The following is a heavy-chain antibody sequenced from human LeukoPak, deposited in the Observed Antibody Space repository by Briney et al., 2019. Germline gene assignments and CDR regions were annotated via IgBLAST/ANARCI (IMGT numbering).Heavy chain of an antibody. CDR2: ISGSGGST. D-gene: IGHD3-3*01. Sequence: GGSLRLSCAAPGFTFSSYAMSWVRQAPGKGLEWVSAISGSGGSTYYADSVKGRFTISRDNSKNTLYLQMNSLRAEDTAVYYCAKDLFWSGYYTNWGQGTLVTVSS. J-gene: IGHJ4*02. V-gene: IGHV3-23*01. CDR1: GFTFSSYA. CDR3: AKDLFWSGYYTN.